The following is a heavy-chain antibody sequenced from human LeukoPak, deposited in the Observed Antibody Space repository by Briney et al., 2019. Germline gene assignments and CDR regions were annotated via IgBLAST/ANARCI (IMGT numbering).Heavy chain of an antibody. V-gene: IGHV4-39*01. J-gene: IGHJ4*02. D-gene: IGHD5-18*01. CDR2: FYYSGST. CDR3: ARRRCGNSYVDY. Sequence: PSETLSLTRTVSGGSISSSSYYWGWIRQPPGKGLEWIGSFYYSGSTYYNPSLKSRVTISVDTSKNQFSLKLSSVTATDTAVYYCARRRCGNSYVDYWGQGTLVTVSS. CDR1: GGSISSSSYY.